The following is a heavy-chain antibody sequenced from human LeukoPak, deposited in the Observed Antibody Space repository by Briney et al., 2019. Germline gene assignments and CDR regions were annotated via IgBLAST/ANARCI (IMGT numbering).Heavy chain of an antibody. Sequence: PSQTLSLTCTVSGGSINNYYWSWVPQPPRKGLEWIGYSYYSGGTIYNPSLESRVTISVDTSKNQFSLRLSSVSAADTAVYYCARHESAGGGVWVKWGQGTLVTVSS. D-gene: IGHD1-26*01. J-gene: IGHJ4*02. CDR3: ARHESAGGGVWVK. CDR1: GGSINNYY. V-gene: IGHV4-59*08. CDR2: SYYSGGT.